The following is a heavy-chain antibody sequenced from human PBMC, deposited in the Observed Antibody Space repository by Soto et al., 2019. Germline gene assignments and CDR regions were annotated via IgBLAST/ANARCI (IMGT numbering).Heavy chain of an antibody. CDR2: FDPEDGET. CDR1: GYTLTELS. J-gene: IGHJ3*02. V-gene: IGHV1-24*01. D-gene: IGHD3-10*01. Sequence: GASVKVSCKVSGYTLTELSMHWVRQAPGKGPEWMGGFDPEDGETIYAQKFQGRVTMTEDTSTDTAYMELSSLRSEDTAVYYCVTEPRITMVRLPWIWGQGTMVTVSS. CDR3: VTEPRITMVRLPWI.